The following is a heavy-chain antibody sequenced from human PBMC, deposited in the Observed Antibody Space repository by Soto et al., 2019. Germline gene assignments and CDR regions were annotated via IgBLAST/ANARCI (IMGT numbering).Heavy chain of an antibody. CDR2: IYYSGST. V-gene: IGHV4-59*08. D-gene: IGHD4-17*01. Sequence: PSETLSLTCSVSGGSISSYYWSWIRQPPGKGLEWIGHIYYSGSTNYNPSLKSRVTISVDTSKNQFSLKLSSVTAADTAVYYCARHPTVTEYYFDYWGQGTLVTVSS. CDR1: GGSISSYY. CDR3: ARHPTVTEYYFDY. J-gene: IGHJ4*02.